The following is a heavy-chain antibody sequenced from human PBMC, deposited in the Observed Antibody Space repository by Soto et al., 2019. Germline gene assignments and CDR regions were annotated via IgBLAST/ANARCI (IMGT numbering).Heavy chain of an antibody. CDR3: ATDFSYYDSWSGPPADN. D-gene: IGHD3-3*01. CDR2: FDPEDGET. Sequence: ASVKVSCKVSGYTLTELSMHWVRQAPGKGLEWMGGFDPEDGETIYAQKFQGRVTMTEDTSTDTAYMELSSLRSEDTAVYYCATDFSYYDSWSGPPADNWGQGTLVTVSS. CDR1: GYTLTELS. V-gene: IGHV1-24*01. J-gene: IGHJ4*02.